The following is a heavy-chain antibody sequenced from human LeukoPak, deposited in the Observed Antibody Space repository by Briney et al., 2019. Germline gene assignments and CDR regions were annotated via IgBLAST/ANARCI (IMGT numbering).Heavy chain of an antibody. J-gene: IGHJ4*02. Sequence: PSETLSLTCTVSGGSISSHYWSWIRQPPGKGLEWIGYIYYSGSTNYNPSLKSRVTISVDTSKNQFSLKLSSVTAADTAVYYCARHYYGSGSYDYWGQGTLVTVSS. CDR1: GGSISSHY. V-gene: IGHV4-59*11. CDR3: ARHYYGSGSYDY. D-gene: IGHD3-10*01. CDR2: IYYSGST.